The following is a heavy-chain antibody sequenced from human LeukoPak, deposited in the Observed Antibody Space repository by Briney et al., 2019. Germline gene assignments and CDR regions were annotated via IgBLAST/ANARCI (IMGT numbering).Heavy chain of an antibody. V-gene: IGHV1-2*02. Sequence: ASVKVSCKASGYTLTGYYMHWVRQAPGQGLEWMGWINPNSGGTNYAQKFQGRVTMTTDTSTSTAYMELRSLRSDDTAVYYCARVQPHRIHYDNSDYPTRNDYWGQGTLVTVSS. CDR3: ARVQPHRIHYDNSDYPTRNDY. D-gene: IGHD3-22*01. CDR2: INPNSGGT. CDR1: GYTLTGYY. J-gene: IGHJ4*02.